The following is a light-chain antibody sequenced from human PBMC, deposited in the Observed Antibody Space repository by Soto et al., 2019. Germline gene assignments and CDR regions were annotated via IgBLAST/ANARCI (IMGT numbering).Light chain of an antibody. V-gene: IGKV1-5*01. CDR2: DAS. CDR1: QSISSR. Sequence: DIQLTQSPSFLSASVGDRVTITCRASQSISSRLAWCQQKPGKAPKLLIFDASTLESGVPSRFSGSGSGTEFTLTISSLQPDDFATYYCQHYNTYSGTFGQGTKVDI. CDR3: QHYNTYSGT. J-gene: IGKJ1*01.